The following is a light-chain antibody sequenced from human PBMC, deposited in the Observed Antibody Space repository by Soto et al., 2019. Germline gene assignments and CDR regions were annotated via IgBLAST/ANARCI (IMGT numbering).Light chain of an antibody. V-gene: IGLV1-44*01. CDR3: AAWDDTLTGYV. CDR1: SSNIGSNT. Sequence: QSVLTQPPSASGTPGQRVTISCSGSSSNIGSNTVNWYQQLPGTAPKLLIYSNNQRPSGVPDRFSGSKSGTSASLAISGLQSEDEADYYCAAWDDTLTGYVFGTGTHVTV. J-gene: IGLJ1*01. CDR2: SNN.